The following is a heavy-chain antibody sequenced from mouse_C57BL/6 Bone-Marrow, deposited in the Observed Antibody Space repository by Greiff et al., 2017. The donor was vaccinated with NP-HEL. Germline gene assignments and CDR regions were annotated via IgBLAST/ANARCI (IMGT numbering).Heavy chain of an antibody. J-gene: IGHJ1*03. V-gene: IGHV3-6*01. Sequence: DVQLQESGPGLVKPSQSLSLTCSVTGYSITSGYYWNLIRHFPENQLGCRGYIPNDGGNTYNPSLKNRISITRDTSKNQCLLKLNSETPEDTATDYCARYDGYDWYFDVWGTGTTVTVSA. CDR3: ARYDGYDWYFDV. D-gene: IGHD2-3*01. CDR2: IPNDGGN. CDR1: GYSITSGYY.